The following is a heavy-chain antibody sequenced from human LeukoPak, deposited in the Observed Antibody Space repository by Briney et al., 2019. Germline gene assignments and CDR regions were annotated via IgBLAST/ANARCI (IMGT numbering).Heavy chain of an antibody. CDR1: GYSFDKYG. V-gene: IGHV1-18*01. J-gene: IGHJ3*02. D-gene: IGHD3-3*02. CDR2: ISAYNGNT. Sequence: ASVKVSCKASGYSFDKYGITWVRQAPGQGLEWMGWISAYNGNTNYAQNFQGRVTMTTDTSTSTAYMELRSLRSDDTAVYYCARGTDCISITCRGGAFDIWGQGTMVTVSS. CDR3: ARGTDCISITCRGGAFDI.